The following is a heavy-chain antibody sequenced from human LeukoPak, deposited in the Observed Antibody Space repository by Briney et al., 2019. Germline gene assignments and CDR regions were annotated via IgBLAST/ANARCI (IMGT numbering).Heavy chain of an antibody. CDR2: IIPIFGTA. CDR1: GGTFSSYA. CDR3: AREQILTGYYSYYGMDV. D-gene: IGHD3-9*01. J-gene: IGHJ6*04. V-gene: IGHV1-69*06. Sequence: ASVKVSCKASGGTFSSYAISWVRQAPGQGLEWMGGIIPIFGTANYAQKFQGRATITADKSTSTAYMELSSLRSEDTAVYYCAREQILTGYYSYYGMDVWGKGTTVTVSS.